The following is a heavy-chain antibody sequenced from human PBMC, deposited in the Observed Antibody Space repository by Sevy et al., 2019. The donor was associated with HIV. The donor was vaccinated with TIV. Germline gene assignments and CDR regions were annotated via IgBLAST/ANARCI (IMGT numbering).Heavy chain of an antibody. J-gene: IGHJ5*02. CDR3: ARDPTYYDFWSGYYTGWFDP. CDR1: GFTFSNYY. CDR2: ISGTGNTK. Sequence: GGSLRLSCAASGFTFSNYYMNWIRQAPGKGLEWVSYISGTGNTKYYTDSVKGRFTNSRDNAKNSLFLQMDSLRVEDTAVYDCARDPTYYDFWSGYYTGWFDPWGQGTLVTVSA. D-gene: IGHD3-3*01. V-gene: IGHV3-11*01.